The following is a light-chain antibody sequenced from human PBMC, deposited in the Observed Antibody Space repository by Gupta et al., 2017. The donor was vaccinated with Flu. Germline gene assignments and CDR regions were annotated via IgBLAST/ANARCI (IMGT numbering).Light chain of an antibody. CDR2: NTN. CDR3: VLYMGSAIQL. Sequence: QPVVTQEPALSVSPGGTVTTTCGLSSGSVSSGYYPSWYQQTPVQSPRTLIYNTNTRSSRVPDRFSGSILGNKAALTITGAQADDESDYYCVLYMGSAIQLFGGWTKLTVL. V-gene: IGLV8-61*01. CDR1: SGSVSSGYY. J-gene: IGLJ2*01.